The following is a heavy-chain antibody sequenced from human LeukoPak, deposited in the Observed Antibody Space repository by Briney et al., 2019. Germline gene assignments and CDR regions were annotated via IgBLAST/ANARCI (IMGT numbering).Heavy chain of an antibody. CDR1: GDSFTSVTDY. CDR3: AGERGEEYSSGWYKTNFFYN. J-gene: IGHJ4*02. CDR2: GDYSGGT. V-gene: IGHV4-39*07. D-gene: IGHD6-19*01. Sequence: SETLSLTCTVSGDSFTSVTDYWAWIRQPPGKGLEWIATGDYSGGTYYNPSLESRVAISADMSKNQVSLQLTSVTGADTAVYYCAGERGEEYSSGWYKTNFFYNWGQGIRVTVSS.